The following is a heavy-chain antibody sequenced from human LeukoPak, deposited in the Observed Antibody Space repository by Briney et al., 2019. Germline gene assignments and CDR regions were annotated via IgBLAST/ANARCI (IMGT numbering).Heavy chain of an antibody. J-gene: IGHJ6*03. Sequence: ASVKVSCKASGYTFTSYGISWVRQAPGQGLESMGWISGYNGNTNYAQNLQGRVTMTTDTSTSTAYMELRSLRSDDTAVYYCARGSYSIYYMDVWGKGTTVTVSS. CDR3: ARGSYSIYYMDV. V-gene: IGHV1-18*01. D-gene: IGHD4-11*01. CDR1: GYTFTSYG. CDR2: ISGYNGNT.